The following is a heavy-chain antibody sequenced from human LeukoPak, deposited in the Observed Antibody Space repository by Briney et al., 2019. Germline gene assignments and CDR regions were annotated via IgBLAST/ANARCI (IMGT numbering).Heavy chain of an antibody. CDR3: ARGKGVAAILFDY. D-gene: IGHD2-15*01. J-gene: IGHJ4*02. CDR2: MSPNSGNT. V-gene: IGHV1-8*03. Sequence: ASVKVSCKASGYTFTSYDINWVRQATGQGLEWMGWMSPNSGNTGYAQKFQGRVTITRNTSISTAYMELGSLRSEDTAVYYCARGKGVAAILFDYWGQGTLVTVSS. CDR1: GYTFTSYD.